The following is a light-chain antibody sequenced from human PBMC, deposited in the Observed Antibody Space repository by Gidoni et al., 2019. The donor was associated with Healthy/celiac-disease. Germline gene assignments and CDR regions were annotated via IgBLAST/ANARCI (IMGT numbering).Light chain of an antibody. J-gene: IGKJ3*01. CDR1: QDISNY. Sequence: IQLTQSPSSLSASVGDRVTITCQSSQDISNYLNWYQQKPGKAPKLLIYDASNLETGVPSRLSGSGAGTDFTLTISSLQPEDIATYYCQQYDNLPRFGPGTKVDIK. CDR2: DAS. V-gene: IGKV1-33*01. CDR3: QQYDNLPR.